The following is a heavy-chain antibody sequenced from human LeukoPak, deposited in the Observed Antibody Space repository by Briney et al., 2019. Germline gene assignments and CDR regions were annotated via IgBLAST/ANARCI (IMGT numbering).Heavy chain of an antibody. J-gene: IGHJ3*02. CDR3: ARDGLNPQRFFWVTTSLVAPPAFDI. CDR2: ISSSSSYI. D-gene: IGHD3-3*01. V-gene: IGHV3-21*01. Sequence: GGSLRLSCAASGFTFSRYSMNWVRQAPGKGLEWVSSISSSSSYIYYADSVKGRFTISRDNAKNSLYLQMNSLRAEDTAVYYCARDGLNPQRFFWVTTSLVAPPAFDIWGQGTMVTVSS. CDR1: GFTFSRYS.